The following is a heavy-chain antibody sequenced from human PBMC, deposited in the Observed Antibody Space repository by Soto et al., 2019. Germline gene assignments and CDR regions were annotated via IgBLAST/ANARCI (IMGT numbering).Heavy chain of an antibody. CDR2: ISGSGGST. J-gene: IGHJ1*01. V-gene: IGHV3-23*01. Sequence: EVQLLESGGGLVQPGGSLRLSCAASGFTFTSYAMSWVRQAPGRGLEWVSAISGSGGSTYYADSVKGRFTISRDNSKNTLYLQMNSLRAEDTAVYYCAKDRKRWHPVTTYFQHWGQGPLVTVAS. CDR1: GFTFTSYA. CDR3: AKDRKRWHPVTTYFQH. D-gene: IGHD4-17*01.